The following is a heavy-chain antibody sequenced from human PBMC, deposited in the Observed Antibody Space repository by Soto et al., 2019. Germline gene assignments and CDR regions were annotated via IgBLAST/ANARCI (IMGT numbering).Heavy chain of an antibody. CDR3: ASSSGSWYYFDY. CDR1: GFTFSSCS. Sequence: EVQLVESGGGLVQPGGSLRLSCAASGFTFSSCSMHWVRQAPGQGLEWVSYISSTSSTIYYADSVKGRVTISRDNAMNSLYLQMNSLRDEDTAVYYCASSSGSWYYFDYWGQGTLVTVSS. V-gene: IGHV3-48*02. J-gene: IGHJ4*02. CDR2: ISSTSSTI. D-gene: IGHD6-13*01.